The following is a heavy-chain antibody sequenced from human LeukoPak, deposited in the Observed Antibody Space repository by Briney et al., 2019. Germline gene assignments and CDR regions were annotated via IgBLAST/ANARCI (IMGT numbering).Heavy chain of an antibody. Sequence: SETLSLTCTVSGGSTSSYYWSWIRQPAGKGLEWIGRIFTSGHTNYNPSLNSRVTVSVDTSKNQFSLKLSSVTAADTAVYHCAGSYDVSGYSVGFDYWGQGILVTVSS. V-gene: IGHV4-4*07. CDR2: IFTSGHT. CDR1: GGSTSSYY. CDR3: AGSYDVSGYSVGFDY. D-gene: IGHD3-22*01. J-gene: IGHJ4*02.